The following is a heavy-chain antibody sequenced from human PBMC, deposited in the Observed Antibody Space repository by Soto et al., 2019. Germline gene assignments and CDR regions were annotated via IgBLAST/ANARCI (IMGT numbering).Heavy chain of an antibody. J-gene: IGHJ3*02. Sequence: QVQLQESGPGLVKPSQTLSLTCTVSGGSISSGDYYWSWIRQPPGKGLEWIGYIYYSGSTYYNTSHKSRVTISVDTSKTQSYQKLSSVTAADKAVYYCAHYRSGRAFDIWGQGTMVTVSS. CDR2: IYYSGST. CDR3: AHYRSGRAFDI. CDR1: GGSISSGDYY. D-gene: IGHD6-19*01. V-gene: IGHV4-30-4*01.